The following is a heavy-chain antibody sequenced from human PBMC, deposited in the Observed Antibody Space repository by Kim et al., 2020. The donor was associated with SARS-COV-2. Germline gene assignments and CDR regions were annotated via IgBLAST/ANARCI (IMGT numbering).Heavy chain of an antibody. Sequence: QGRVTITADESTSTAYMELSSLRSEDTAVYYCAREGVRGVHDYYYSMDVWGQGTTVTVSS. V-gene: IGHV1-69*01. D-gene: IGHD3-10*01. J-gene: IGHJ6*02. CDR3: AREGVRGVHDYYYSMDV.